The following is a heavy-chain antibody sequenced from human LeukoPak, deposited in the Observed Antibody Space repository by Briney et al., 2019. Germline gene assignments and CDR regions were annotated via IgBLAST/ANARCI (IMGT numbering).Heavy chain of an antibody. D-gene: IGHD6-19*01. CDR2: IYYSGST. CDR1: GGSVSSGSYY. J-gene: IGHJ4*02. CDR3: ATVAVAPQIDY. V-gene: IGHV4-61*01. Sequence: SETLSLTCTVPGGSVSSGSYYWSWIRQPPGKGLEWIGYIYYSGSTNYNPSLKSRVTISVDTSKNQFSLKLSSVTAADTAVYYCATVAVAPQIDYWGQGTLVTVSS.